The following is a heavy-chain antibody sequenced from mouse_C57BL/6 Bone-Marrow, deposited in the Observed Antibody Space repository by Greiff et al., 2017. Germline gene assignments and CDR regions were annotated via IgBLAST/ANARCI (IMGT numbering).Heavy chain of an antibody. CDR2: IHPNSGST. CDR1: GYTFTSYW. D-gene: IGHD1-1*01. Sequence: VQLQQPGAELVKPGASVKLSCKASGYTFTSYWMHWVKQRPGQGLEWIGMIHPNSGSTNYNEKFKSKATLTVDKSSSTAYMQLSSLTSEDSAVYYCARDWAIYYDLYWNCDVWGTGTTVTVSS. J-gene: IGHJ1*03. V-gene: IGHV1-64*01. CDR3: ARDWAIYYDLYWNCDV.